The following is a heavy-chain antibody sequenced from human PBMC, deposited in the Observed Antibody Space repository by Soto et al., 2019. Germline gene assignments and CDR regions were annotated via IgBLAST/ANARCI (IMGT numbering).Heavy chain of an antibody. CDR2: ISWNSGSI. CDR3: AKDKGYCSGGSCYLFDY. D-gene: IGHD2-15*01. CDR1: GFTFDDYA. J-gene: IGHJ4*02. Sequence: GGSLRLSCAASGFTFDDYAMHWVRQAPGKGLEWVSGISWNSGSIGYADSVKGRFTISRDNAKNSQYLQMNSLRAEDTALYYCAKDKGYCSGGSCYLFDYWGQGTLVTVSS. V-gene: IGHV3-9*01.